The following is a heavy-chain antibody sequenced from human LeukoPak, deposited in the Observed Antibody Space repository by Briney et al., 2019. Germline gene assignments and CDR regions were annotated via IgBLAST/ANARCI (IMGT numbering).Heavy chain of an antibody. J-gene: IGHJ4*02. CDR1: GFTFSSYA. D-gene: IGHD3-22*01. CDR3: AKDPNDYYDSWAFDH. V-gene: IGHV3-23*01. CDR2: ISGSGGST. Sequence: GGSLRLSCAASGFTFSSYAMSWVRQAPGKGLEWVSAISGSGGSTCYADSVKGRFTISRDNSKNTLYLQMNSLRAEDTAVYYCAKDPNDYYDSWAFDHWGQGTLVTVSS.